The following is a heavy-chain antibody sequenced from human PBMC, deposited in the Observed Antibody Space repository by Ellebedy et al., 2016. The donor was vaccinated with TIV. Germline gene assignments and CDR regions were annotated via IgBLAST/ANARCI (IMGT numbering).Heavy chain of an antibody. Sequence: GESLKISCAASGFTFSSYGMHWVRQAPGKGLEWVAFIRYDGSNKYYADSVKGRFTISRDNSKNTLYLQMNSLRAEDTAVYYCAKGYYGSGNWFDPWGQGTLVTVSS. J-gene: IGHJ5*02. CDR1: GFTFSSYG. D-gene: IGHD3-10*01. CDR3: AKGYYGSGNWFDP. V-gene: IGHV3-30*02. CDR2: IRYDGSNK.